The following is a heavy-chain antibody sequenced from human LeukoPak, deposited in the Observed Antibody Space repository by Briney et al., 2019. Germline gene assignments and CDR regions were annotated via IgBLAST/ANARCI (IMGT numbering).Heavy chain of an antibody. CDR2: INPNSGGT. J-gene: IGHJ4*02. CDR1: RATFTASH. CDR3: ARGGIVVVPAAKPDY. V-gene: IGHV1-2*02. D-gene: IGHD2-2*01. Sequence: ASVKVSCKASRATFTASHIHWLRQAPGQGLEWMGWINPNSGGTNYAQKFQGRVTMTRDTSISTAYMELSRLGSDDTAVYYCARGGIVVVPAAKPDYWGQGTLVTVSS.